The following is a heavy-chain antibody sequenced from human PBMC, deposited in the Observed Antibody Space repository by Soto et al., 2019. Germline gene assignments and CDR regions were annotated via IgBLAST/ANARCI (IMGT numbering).Heavy chain of an antibody. CDR1: GGSIRNNNYY. CDR3: ARFDYYDSSGYLDFSPK. D-gene: IGHD3-22*01. V-gene: IGHV4-39*07. Sequence: SETLSLTCTVSGGSIRNNNYYWGWVRQPPGKGLEWIASISYSGTAYYSPSLKSRVTISVDTSKNQFSLKLSSVTAADTAVYYYARFDYYDSSGYLDFSPKWGQGTLVTVSS. CDR2: ISYSGTA. J-gene: IGHJ4*02.